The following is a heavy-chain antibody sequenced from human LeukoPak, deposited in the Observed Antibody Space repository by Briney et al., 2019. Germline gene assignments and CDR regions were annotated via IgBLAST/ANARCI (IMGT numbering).Heavy chain of an antibody. Sequence: GGPLRLSCAASGFTFSSYAMSWVRQAPGKGLEWVSAISGSGGSTYYADSVKGRFTISRDNSKNTLYLQMNSLRAEDTAVYYCAKVGSYGDPMALGYWGQGTLVTVSS. CDR2: ISGSGGST. V-gene: IGHV3-23*01. D-gene: IGHD4-17*01. CDR1: GFTFSSYA. J-gene: IGHJ4*02. CDR3: AKVGSYGDPMALGY.